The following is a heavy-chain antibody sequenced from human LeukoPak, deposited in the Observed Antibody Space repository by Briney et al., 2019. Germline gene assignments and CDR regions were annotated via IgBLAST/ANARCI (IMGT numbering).Heavy chain of an antibody. CDR3: ARGQMIDY. J-gene: IGHJ4*02. CDR2: INSDGSSS. V-gene: IGHV3-74*01. CDR1: GFTFSTYW. Sequence: GGSLRLSCAASGFTFSTYWMNWVRRAPGKGLVWVSHINSDGSSSNYADSVKGRFTISRDNAKNTLYMQMNSLRAEDTAVYFCARGQMIDYWGQGTLVTVSS. D-gene: IGHD5-24*01.